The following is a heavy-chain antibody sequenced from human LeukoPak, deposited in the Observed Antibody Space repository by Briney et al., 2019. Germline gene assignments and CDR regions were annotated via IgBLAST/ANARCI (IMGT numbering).Heavy chain of an antibody. D-gene: IGHD3-22*01. Sequence: GGSLRLSCAASGFTFSSYWMNWVRQTPGKGLEWVANIKQDGGEKHYVDSVEGRFTISRDNAKNSLYLQMNSLRAEDTAVYYCARCYYDSSGPPEDWGQGTLVTVSS. J-gene: IGHJ4*02. CDR1: GFTFSSYW. CDR3: ARCYYDSSGPPED. CDR2: IKQDGGEK. V-gene: IGHV3-7*01.